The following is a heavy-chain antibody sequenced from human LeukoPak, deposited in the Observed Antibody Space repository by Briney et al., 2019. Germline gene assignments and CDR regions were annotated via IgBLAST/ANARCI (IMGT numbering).Heavy chain of an antibody. CDR1: GFTFSSYW. J-gene: IGHJ4*02. Sequence: GGSLRLSCAASGFTFSSYWMHWVRQPLGKGLEWVSHINFDGSTTIYADSVKGRFTISRDNAKNTLSLQMNSLRVEDTAVYYCARDGSYIDYWGQGTLVTVSS. CDR2: INFDGSTT. CDR3: ARDGSYIDY. V-gene: IGHV3-74*01. D-gene: IGHD2-21*01.